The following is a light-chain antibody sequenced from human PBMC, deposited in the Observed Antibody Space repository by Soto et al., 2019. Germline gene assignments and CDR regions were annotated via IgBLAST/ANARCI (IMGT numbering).Light chain of an antibody. CDR2: DVF. CDR3: SSYAGSNNLV. V-gene: IGLV2-14*03. J-gene: IGLJ3*02. CDR1: SSDVGGYDY. Sequence: QSALTQPASVSGSPGQSITISCTGTSSDVGGYDYVSWYQQRPGKAPKLLIYDVFNRPSGVSNRFSGSRSDNTASLTISGLQAEDEADYYCSSYAGSNNLVFGGGTKLTVL.